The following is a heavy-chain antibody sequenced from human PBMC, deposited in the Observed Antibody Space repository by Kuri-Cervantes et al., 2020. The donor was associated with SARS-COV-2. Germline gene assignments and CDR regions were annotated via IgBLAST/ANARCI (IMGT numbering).Heavy chain of an antibody. J-gene: IGHJ4*02. CDR3: ARLFYDSSGYYGYLDY. D-gene: IGHD3-22*01. CDR1: GGSISSSSYY. CDR2: IYYSGST. V-gene: IGHV4-39*01. Sequence: SETLSLTCTVSGGSISSSSYYWGWIRQPPGKGLEWIGSIYYSGSTYYNPSLKSRVTISVDTSKNQFSLKLSSVTAADTAVYYCARLFYDSSGYYGYLDYWGQGTLVTVSS.